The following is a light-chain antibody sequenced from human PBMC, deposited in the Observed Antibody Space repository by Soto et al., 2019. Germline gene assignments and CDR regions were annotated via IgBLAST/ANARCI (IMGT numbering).Light chain of an antibody. CDR2: RNN. V-gene: IGLV1-47*01. CDR1: SSKIGSNF. Sequence: QSVLTQPASASGTPGQRVTISCSGSSSKIGSNFIYWYQQLPGTAPKLLIYRNNERPSGVPDRFSGSKSGTSASLAISGLRSEDEADYHCAAWDDSLSGVVFGGGTKLTVL. CDR3: AAWDDSLSGVV. J-gene: IGLJ2*01.